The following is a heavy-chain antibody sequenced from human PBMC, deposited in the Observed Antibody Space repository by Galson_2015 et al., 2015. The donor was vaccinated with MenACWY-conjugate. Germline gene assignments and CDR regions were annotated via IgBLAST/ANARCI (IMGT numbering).Heavy chain of an antibody. CDR1: GFTFSNYW. CDR3: ARDNFRYSYGGDY. CDR2: IKQDGSEK. D-gene: IGHD5-18*01. V-gene: IGHV3-7*03. J-gene: IGHJ4*02. Sequence: SLRLSCAASGFTFSNYWMSWVRQALGKGLEWVANIKQDGSEKYYVDSVKGRFTISRDNAKNSLYLQMNSLRAEDTAVYYCARDNFRYSYGGDYWGQGTLVTVSS.